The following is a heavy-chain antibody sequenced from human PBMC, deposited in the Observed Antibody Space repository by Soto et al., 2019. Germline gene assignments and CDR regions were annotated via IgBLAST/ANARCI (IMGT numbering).Heavy chain of an antibody. Sequence: EVQLLESGGNLVQPGGSLRLSCAGSGFPFSTYAVSWVRQTPGKGLEWVSAISPNGGGTYYAAFVRGRFTISRDNSKNTVFQQMSGLRAEDTAIYYCAKAKRGILPKTTGGLDYWGRGAVRSVSS. D-gene: IGHD4-4*01. V-gene: IGHV3-23*01. J-gene: IGHJ4*02. CDR3: AKAKRGILPKTTGGLDY. CDR1: GFPFSTYA. CDR2: ISPNGGGT.